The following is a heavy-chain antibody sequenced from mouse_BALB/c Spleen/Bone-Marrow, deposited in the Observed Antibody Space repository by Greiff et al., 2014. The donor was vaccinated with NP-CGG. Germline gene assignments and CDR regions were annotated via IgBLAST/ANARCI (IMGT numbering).Heavy chain of an antibody. CDR3: ATYYYGSSWGFAY. J-gene: IGHJ3*01. CDR1: GFNIKDTY. CDR2: IVPANGNT. D-gene: IGHD1-1*01. V-gene: IGHV14-3*02. Sequence: LVESGAELVKPGASVKLSCTASGFNIKDTYMHWVKQRPEQGLEWIGRIVPANGNTKYDPKFQGKATITADTSSNTAYLQLSSLTSEDTAVYYCATYYYGSSWGFAYWGQGTLVTVSA.